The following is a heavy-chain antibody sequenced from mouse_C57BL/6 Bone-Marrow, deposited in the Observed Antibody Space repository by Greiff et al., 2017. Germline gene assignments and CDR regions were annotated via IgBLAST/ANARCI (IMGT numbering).Heavy chain of an antibody. CDR1: GYAFSSYW. D-gene: IGHD1-1*01. J-gene: IGHJ3*01. Sequence: QVQLQQSGAELVKPGASVKISCKASGYAFSSYWINWVKQRPGKGLEWIGQIYPGDGDTNYNGKFKGKATLTADKSSSTAYMQLSSLTSEDSAVYFCAIYGSSPFAYWGQGTLVTVSA. V-gene: IGHV1-80*01. CDR2: IYPGDGDT. CDR3: AIYGSSPFAY.